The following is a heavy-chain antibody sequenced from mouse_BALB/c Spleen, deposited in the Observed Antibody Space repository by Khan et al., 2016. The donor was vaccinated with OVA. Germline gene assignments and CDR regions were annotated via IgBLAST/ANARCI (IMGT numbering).Heavy chain of an antibody. V-gene: IGHV2-2*02. CDR3: ARTYFSYGNYGDYFTMYY. CDR1: GFSLTSYG. CDR2: IWSGGST. D-gene: IGHD2-1*01. J-gene: IGHJ4*01. Sequence: QIQLVQSGPGLVQPSQSLSITCTVSGFSLTSYGVPWVRQSPGKGLEWLGVIWSGGSTDYNSAFISRLTISKDNSKSQVFFKMNSLQANDTAIYYCARTYFSYGNYGDYFTMYYWGQGTSVTVSS.